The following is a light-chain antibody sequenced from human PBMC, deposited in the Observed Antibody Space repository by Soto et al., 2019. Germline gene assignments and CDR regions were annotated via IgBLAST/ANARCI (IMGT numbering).Light chain of an antibody. Sequence: QSALTQPASVSGSPGQSITISCTGTSSDVGGYNYVSWYQQHPGKAPKLMIYDVSNRPSGVSNRFSGSKSGNTASLTISGLQAEDEADYYCSSYTSSRMGYVLGTGTQLTVL. CDR3: SSYTSSRMGYV. CDR2: DVS. CDR1: SSDVGGYNY. J-gene: IGLJ1*01. V-gene: IGLV2-14*01.